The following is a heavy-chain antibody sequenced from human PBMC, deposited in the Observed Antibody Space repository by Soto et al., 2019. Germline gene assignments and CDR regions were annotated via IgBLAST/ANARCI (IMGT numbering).Heavy chain of an antibody. CDR3: ARLTSRVEQWLAYWYFDL. Sequence: QVQLVESGGGLVKPGGSLRLSCAASGFTFSDYYMSWIRQAPGKGLEWVSYISSSGSTIYYADSVKGRFTISRDNAKNSLYLQMNSLRAEETAVYYCARLTSRVEQWLAYWYFDLWGRGTLVTVSS. V-gene: IGHV3-11*01. D-gene: IGHD6-19*01. CDR2: ISSSGSTI. CDR1: GFTFSDYY. J-gene: IGHJ2*01.